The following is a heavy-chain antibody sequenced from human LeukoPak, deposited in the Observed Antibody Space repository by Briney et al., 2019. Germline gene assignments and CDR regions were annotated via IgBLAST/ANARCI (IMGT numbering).Heavy chain of an antibody. D-gene: IGHD2-2*03. CDR1: GGSISSSYYH. V-gene: IGHV4-39*07. CDR3: ARLNVGFPFDP. CDR2: ISYSEST. Sequence: PSETLSLTCTVSGGSISSSYYHWGWIRQPPGKGLEWIGDISYSESTYYNASLKSRVTISVDTSKNQFSLKLSSVTAADTAVYYCARLNVGFPFDPWGQGTLVTVSS. J-gene: IGHJ5*02.